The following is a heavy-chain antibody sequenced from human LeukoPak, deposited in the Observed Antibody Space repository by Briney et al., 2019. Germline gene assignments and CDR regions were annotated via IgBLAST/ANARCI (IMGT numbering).Heavy chain of an antibody. Sequence: ASVKVSCKTSGYTFTAYYMHWVRQAPGQGLEWMGWINPNNGGTDYAQKFQGRVTMTRDTSISTAYMDLSRLRSDDTAVYYCARDQVYNSAQGVVDYWGQGTLVTVSS. D-gene: IGHD6-19*01. V-gene: IGHV1-2*02. CDR3: ARDQVYNSAQGVVDY. CDR1: GYTFTAYY. J-gene: IGHJ4*02. CDR2: INPNNGGT.